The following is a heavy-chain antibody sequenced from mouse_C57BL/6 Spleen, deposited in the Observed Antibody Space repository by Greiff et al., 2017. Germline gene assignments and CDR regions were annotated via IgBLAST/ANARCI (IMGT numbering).Heavy chain of an antibody. CDR2: ISYSGST. CDR1: GYSITSDY. CDR3: ARSDYYGYDEGYYFDY. V-gene: IGHV3-8*01. Sequence: EVKLMESGPGLAKPSQTLSLTCSVTGYSITSDYWNWIRKFPGNKLEYMGYISYSGSTYYNPSLKSRITITRDTSKNQYYLQLNSVTTEDTATYYCARSDYYGYDEGYYFDYWGQGTTLTVSS. D-gene: IGHD2-2*01. J-gene: IGHJ2*01.